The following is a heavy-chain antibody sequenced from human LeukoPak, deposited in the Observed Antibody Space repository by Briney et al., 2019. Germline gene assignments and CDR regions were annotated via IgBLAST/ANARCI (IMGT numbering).Heavy chain of an antibody. J-gene: IGHJ3*02. CDR2: ISGSGGST. CDR3: ARDYSGWLQSDAFDI. Sequence: GGSLRLSCAASGFTFSSYAMSWVRQAPGKGLEWVSAISGSGGSTYYADPVKGRFTISRDNSENTLYLQMNSLRAEDTAVYYCARDYSGWLQSDAFDIWGQGTMVTVSS. V-gene: IGHV3-23*01. D-gene: IGHD5-24*01. CDR1: GFTFSSYA.